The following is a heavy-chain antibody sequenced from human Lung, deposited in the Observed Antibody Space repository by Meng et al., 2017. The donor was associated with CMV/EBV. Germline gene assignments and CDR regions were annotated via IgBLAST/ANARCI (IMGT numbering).Heavy chain of an antibody. CDR1: GFTFSSYG. D-gene: IGHD6-6*01. CDR3: AKDSPLGYSSSSRGNWFDP. J-gene: IGHJ5*02. CDR2: IRYDGSNK. Sequence: GESLKISCAASGFTFSSYGMHWVRQAPGKGLEWVAFIRYDGSNKYYADSVKGRFTISRDNSKNTLYLQMNSLRAEDTAVYYCAKDSPLGYSSSSRGNWFDPWGQGTLVTFSS. V-gene: IGHV3-30*02.